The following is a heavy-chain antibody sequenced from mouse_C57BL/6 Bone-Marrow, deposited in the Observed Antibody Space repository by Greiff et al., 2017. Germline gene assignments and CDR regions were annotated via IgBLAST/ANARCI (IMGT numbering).Heavy chain of an antibody. CDR2: IFPGSGST. J-gene: IGHJ2*01. CDR3: ARWGNHYYGSSSYYFDY. V-gene: IGHV1-75*01. CDR1: GYTFTDYY. Sequence: QVQLKESGPELVKPGASVKISCKASGYTFTDYYINWVKQRPGQGLEWIGWIFPGSGSTYYNEKFKGKATLTVDKSSSTAYMLLSSLTSEDYAVYFCARWGNHYYGSSSYYFDYWGQGTTLTVSS. D-gene: IGHD1-1*01.